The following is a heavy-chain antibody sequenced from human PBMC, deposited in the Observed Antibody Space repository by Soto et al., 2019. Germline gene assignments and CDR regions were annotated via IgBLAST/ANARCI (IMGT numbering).Heavy chain of an antibody. CDR3: SCPPFHGMDV. D-gene: IGHD2-2*01. J-gene: IGHJ6*02. CDR2: IKSKTDGGTT. CDR1: GFTFSNAW. V-gene: IGHV3-15*01. Sequence: SLRLSCAASGFTFSNAWMSCVRQAPGKGLEWVGRIKSKTDGGTTDYAAPVKGRFTISRDDSKNTLYLQMNSLKTEDTAVYYCSCPPFHGMDVWGQGTTVTVSS.